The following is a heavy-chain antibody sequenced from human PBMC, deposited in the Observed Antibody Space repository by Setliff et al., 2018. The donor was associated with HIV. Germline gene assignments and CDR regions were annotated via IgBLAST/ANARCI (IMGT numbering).Heavy chain of an antibody. V-gene: IGHV3-30*18. CDR1: GFTVSGSG. Sequence: GESLKISCAVSGFTVSGSGMHWVRQAPGKGLEWVATMSLGAGGQYYRDSVRGRFTISRDPSKNTLFLQMDSLRGDDTAVYYCVKDVSWAASWGQGTLVTVSS. D-gene: IGHD2-15*01. CDR2: MSLGAGGQ. J-gene: IGHJ5*02. CDR3: VKDVSWAAS.